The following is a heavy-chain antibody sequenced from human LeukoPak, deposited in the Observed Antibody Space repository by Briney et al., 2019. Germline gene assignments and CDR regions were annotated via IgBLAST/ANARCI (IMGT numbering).Heavy chain of an antibody. D-gene: IGHD2-2*01. CDR2: ISYDGSNK. CDR3: AKGYCSSTSCYVIDY. J-gene: IGHJ4*02. CDR1: GFTFSSYG. Sequence: PGGSLRLSCAASGFTFSSYGMHWVRQAPGEGLEWVAVISYDGSNKYYADSVKGRFTISRDNSKNTLYLQMNSLRAEDTAVYYCAKGYCSSTSCYVIDYWGQGTLVTVSS. V-gene: IGHV3-30*18.